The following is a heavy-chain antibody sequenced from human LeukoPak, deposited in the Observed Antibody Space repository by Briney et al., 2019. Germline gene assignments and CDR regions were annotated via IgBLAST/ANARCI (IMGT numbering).Heavy chain of an antibody. CDR1: GGTFSSYA. J-gene: IGHJ4*02. V-gene: IGHV1-69*04. CDR2: IIPILGIA. D-gene: IGHD2-2*01. CDR3: ARGYCSSTSCADNDY. Sequence: SVKVSCKASGGTFSSYAISWVRQAPGQGLEWMGRIIPILGIANYTQKFQGRVTITADKSTSTAYMELSSLRSEDTAVYYCARGYCSSTSCADNDYWGQGTLVTVSS.